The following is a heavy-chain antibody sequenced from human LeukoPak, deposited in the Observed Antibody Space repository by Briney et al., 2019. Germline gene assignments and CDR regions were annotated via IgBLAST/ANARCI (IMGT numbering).Heavy chain of an antibody. D-gene: IGHD6-13*01. V-gene: IGHV4-59*01. J-gene: IGHJ5*02. CDR1: GGSISSYY. Sequence: PSETLSLTCTVSGGSISSYYWSWIRQPPGKGLEWIGYIYYSGSTNYNPSLKSRVTISVDTSKNQFSLKLSSVTAADTAVYCCARGAPSFGYSSSWSGGDYNWFDPWGQGTLVTVSS. CDR2: IYYSGST. CDR3: ARGAPSFGYSSSWSGGDYNWFDP.